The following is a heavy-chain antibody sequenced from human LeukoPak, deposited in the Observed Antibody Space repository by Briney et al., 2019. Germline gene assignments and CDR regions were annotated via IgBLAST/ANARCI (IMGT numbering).Heavy chain of an antibody. CDR1: GGSISGFY. D-gene: IGHD3-10*01. Sequence: SETLSLTCTVSGGSISGFYWTWIRQPPGKRLEWIGFMYSSGSTSYNPSLRSRVSMSLDTSSNQFSLRLSSLTAADTAIYYCARSRSGTYGSFDPWGQGALVTVSS. CDR3: ARSRSGTYGSFDP. V-gene: IGHV4-4*09. J-gene: IGHJ5*02. CDR2: MYSSGST.